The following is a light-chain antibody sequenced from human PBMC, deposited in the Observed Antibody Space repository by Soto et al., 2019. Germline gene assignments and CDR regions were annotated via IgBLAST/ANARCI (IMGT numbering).Light chain of an antibody. V-gene: IGKV1-5*01. Sequence: DIQMTQSPSTLSASVGDRVIITCRASQSISDYLAWYQQKPGKAPKLLIYDASNLESGVPSTFSGSGSGTDFTLTISRLEPEDFAVYYCQQYGSSLWTFGQGTKVDIK. CDR3: QQYGSSLWT. CDR2: DAS. CDR1: QSISDY. J-gene: IGKJ1*01.